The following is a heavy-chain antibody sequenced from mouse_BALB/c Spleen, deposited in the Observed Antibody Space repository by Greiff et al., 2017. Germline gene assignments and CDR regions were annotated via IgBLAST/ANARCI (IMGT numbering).Heavy chain of an antibody. J-gene: IGHJ3*01. CDR1: GFTFSSYT. V-gene: IGHV5-12-2*01. Sequence: EVQGVESGGGLVQPGGSLKLSCAASGFTFSSYTMSWVRQTPEKRLEWVAYICNGGGSTYYPDTVKGRFTISRDNAKNTLYLQMSSLKSEDTAMYYCARQGGYFYWGQGTLVTVSA. CDR3: ARQGGYFY. D-gene: IGHD3-1*01. CDR2: ICNGGGST.